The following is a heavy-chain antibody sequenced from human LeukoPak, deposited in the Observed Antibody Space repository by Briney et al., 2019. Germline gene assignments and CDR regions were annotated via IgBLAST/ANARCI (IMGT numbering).Heavy chain of an antibody. J-gene: IGHJ4*02. CDR2: IYYTGST. CDR1: GGSISSLY. CDR3: ARGIVGPTPYFDY. V-gene: IGHV4-59*08. Sequence: SEALSLTCSVSGGSISSLYWSWIRQPPGKGLEWIGYIYYTGSTNYNPSLKSRVTMFVDMSKNQFSLRLSSVTAADTAVYYCARGIVGPTPYFDYWGQGALVTVSS. D-gene: IGHD1-26*01.